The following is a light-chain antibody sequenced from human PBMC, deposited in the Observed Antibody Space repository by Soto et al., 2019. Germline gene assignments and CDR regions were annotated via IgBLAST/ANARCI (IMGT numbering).Light chain of an antibody. Sequence: EIVLTQSPCTLSLSPGERATLSCRASQSVSSSYLAWYQQKPGQAPRVLIYDASSRATGIPDRFSGSGSGTEFTLTISRLEPEDLAVYYCQQYASSVTFGGGTKVDIK. CDR3: QQYASSVT. V-gene: IGKV3-20*01. J-gene: IGKJ4*01. CDR2: DAS. CDR1: QSVSSSY.